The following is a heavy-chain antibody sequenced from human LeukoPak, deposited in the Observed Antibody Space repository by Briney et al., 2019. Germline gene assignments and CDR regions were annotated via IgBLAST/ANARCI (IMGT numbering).Heavy chain of an antibody. J-gene: IGHJ5*02. Sequence: ASVKVSCKASGYTFTGYYMHWVRQAPGQGLEWMGWISPNSGDTDIAQKFQGRVTMTRDTSIATSYMEVDSLTSDDTAVYYCARESACGTTNCLAPADWLDPWGQGTLVTVSS. V-gene: IGHV1-2*02. CDR2: ISPNSGDT. CDR3: ARESACGTTNCLAPADWLDP. D-gene: IGHD2-2*01. CDR1: GYTFTGYY.